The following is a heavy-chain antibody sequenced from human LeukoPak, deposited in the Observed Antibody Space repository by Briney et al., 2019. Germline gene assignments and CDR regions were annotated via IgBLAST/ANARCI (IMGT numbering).Heavy chain of an antibody. V-gene: IGHV1-2*02. D-gene: IGHD2-2*01. J-gene: IGHJ4*02. CDR1: GGTFSSYP. CDR2: INPNSGGT. Sequence: GASVKVSCKASGGTFSSYPISWVRQAPGQGLEWMGWINPNSGGTNYAQKFQGRVTMTRDTSISTAYMELSRLRSDDTAVYYCARDRGSNNYFDHWGQGTLVTVSS. CDR3: ARDRGSNNYFDH.